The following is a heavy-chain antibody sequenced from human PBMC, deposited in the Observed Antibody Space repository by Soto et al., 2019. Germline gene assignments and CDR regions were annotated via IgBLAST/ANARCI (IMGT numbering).Heavy chain of an antibody. CDR2: IIPIFGTA. Sequence: SVKVSCKASGGTFSSYAISWVRQAPGQGLEWMGGIIPIFGTANYAQKFQGGVTITADESTSTAYMELSSLRSEDTAVYYCARDSSGYYYFHYFDYWGQGTLVTVSS. J-gene: IGHJ4*02. CDR1: GGTFSSYA. CDR3: ARDSSGYYYFHYFDY. V-gene: IGHV1-69*13. D-gene: IGHD3-22*01.